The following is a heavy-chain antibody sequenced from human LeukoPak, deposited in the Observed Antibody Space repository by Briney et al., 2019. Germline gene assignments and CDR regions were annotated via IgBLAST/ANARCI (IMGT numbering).Heavy chain of an antibody. CDR1: GGSISSYY. Sequence: SETLSLTCTVSGGSISSYYWGWIRQPPGKGLEWIGSIYHSGSTYYNPSLKSRVTISVDTSKNQFSLKLSSVTAADTAVYYCARAPYGYSSSWYGGSGYFQHWGQGTLVTVSS. CDR3: ARAPYGYSSSWYGGSGYFQH. J-gene: IGHJ1*01. D-gene: IGHD6-13*01. V-gene: IGHV4-39*07. CDR2: IYHSGST.